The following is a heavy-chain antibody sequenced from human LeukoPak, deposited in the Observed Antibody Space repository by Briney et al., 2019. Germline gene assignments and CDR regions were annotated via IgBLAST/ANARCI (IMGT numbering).Heavy chain of an antibody. V-gene: IGHV4-34*01. D-gene: IGHD6-6*01. CDR2: ITHSGSI. CDR1: GGTFSGYY. Sequence: PSETLSVNCAVYGGTFSGYYWSWIRQPPGRGLEWIGEITHSGSINYNPSLKSRVIISVDTYKNQFSLKLTSVTAADTAVYYCARLSSTSLGYYYYLDVWGKGTPVTVSS. CDR3: ARLSSTSLGYYYYLDV. J-gene: IGHJ6*03.